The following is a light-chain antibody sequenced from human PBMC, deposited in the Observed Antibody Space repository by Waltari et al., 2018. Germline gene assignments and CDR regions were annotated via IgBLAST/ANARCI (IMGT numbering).Light chain of an antibody. CDR1: PSLFYSSNNRDY. CDR2: WAS. Sequence: DIVITQSPDSMSVSLGQRATITCKSSPSLFYSSNNRDYLAWYQQKPGQPPKLLFYWASTRESGVPDRFAASGSGTEFTLTISSLQAEDVAVYYCQQYYGAPKNTFGQGTRLEIK. J-gene: IGKJ2*01. V-gene: IGKV4-1*01. CDR3: QQYYGAPKNT.